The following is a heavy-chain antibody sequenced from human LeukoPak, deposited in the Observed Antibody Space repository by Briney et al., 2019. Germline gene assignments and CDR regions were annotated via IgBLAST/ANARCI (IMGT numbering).Heavy chain of an antibody. V-gene: IGHV1-2*02. D-gene: IGHD6-19*01. CDR2: INPNSGGT. J-gene: IGHJ5*02. CDR1: GYTFTGYY. CDR3: ARERAVAGTDWFDP. Sequence: ASVTVSCKASGYTFTGYYMHWLRQAPGQGLEWMGWINPNSGGTNYAQKLQGRATMTRDTSISTAYMELSRLRSDDTAVYCCARERAVAGTDWFDPCGQGTLVTVSS.